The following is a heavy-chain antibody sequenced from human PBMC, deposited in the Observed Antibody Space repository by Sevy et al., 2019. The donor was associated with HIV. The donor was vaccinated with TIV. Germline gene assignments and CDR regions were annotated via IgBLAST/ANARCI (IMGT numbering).Heavy chain of an antibody. CDR3: AGGDGTGRCFDY. CDR1: GYTFNNYY. CDR2: INPTSSST. Sequence: ASVKVSCKASGYTFNNYYIHWVRQAPGQGLQWMGVINPTSSSTYYPPKFQGRVTMTRDTSTRTVSMDLSSLRSEDTAVYYCAGGDGTGRCFDYWGQGTLVTVSS. J-gene: IGHJ4*02. D-gene: IGHD1-26*01. V-gene: IGHV1-46*02.